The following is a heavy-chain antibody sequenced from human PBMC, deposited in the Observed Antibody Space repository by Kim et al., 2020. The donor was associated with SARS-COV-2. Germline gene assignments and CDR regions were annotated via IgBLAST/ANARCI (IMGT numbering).Heavy chain of an antibody. CDR2: ISYDGRNK. J-gene: IGHJ6*02. Sequence: GGSLRLSCAASGFTFSSYAMHWVRQAPGKGLEWVAVISYDGRNKYYADSVKGRFTISRDNSKNTLYLQMNSLGAEDTAVYYCARDRGTMIVVVSYGMDVWGQGTTVTVSS. CDR3: ARDRGTMIVVVSYGMDV. V-gene: IGHV3-30*04. CDR1: GFTFSSYA. D-gene: IGHD3-22*01.